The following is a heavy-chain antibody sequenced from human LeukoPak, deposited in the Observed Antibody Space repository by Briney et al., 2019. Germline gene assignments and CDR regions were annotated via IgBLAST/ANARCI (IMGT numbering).Heavy chain of an antibody. CDR1: GYTFTSYG. V-gene: IGHV1-18*01. CDR2: ISAYNGNT. D-gene: IGHD3-22*01. CDR3: ARDSITMIVVVRGYFDY. J-gene: IGHJ4*02. Sequence: ASVKVPCKASGYTFTSYGISWVRQAPGQGLEWMGWISAYNGNTNYAQKLQGRVTMTTDTSTSTAYMELRSLRSDDTAVYYCARDSITMIVVVRGYFDYWGQGTLVTVSS.